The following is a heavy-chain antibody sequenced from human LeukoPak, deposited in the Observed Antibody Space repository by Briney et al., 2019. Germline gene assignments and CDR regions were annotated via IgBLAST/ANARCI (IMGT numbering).Heavy chain of an antibody. V-gene: IGHV1-2*02. Sequence: GASVKVSCKASGYTFTGYYMHWVRQAPGQGLEWMGWINPNSGGTNYAQKFQGRVTMTRDTSISIAYMELSRLRSDDTAVYYCARDTLSKRGYSYDIWGQGTLVTVSS. D-gene: IGHD5-18*01. J-gene: IGHJ4*02. CDR1: GYTFTGYY. CDR3: ARDTLSKRGYSYDI. CDR2: INPNSGGT.